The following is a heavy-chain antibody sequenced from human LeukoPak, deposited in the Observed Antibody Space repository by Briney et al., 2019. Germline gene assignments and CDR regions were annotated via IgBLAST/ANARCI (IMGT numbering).Heavy chain of an antibody. Sequence: ASVKVSCKASGYTFSNYGISWVRQATGRGLEWMGWISGQTGKTKQAQKFQGRITLTTDSATNTAYMELRSLTSDDTAVYYCARDLGQRNYQGTDALDIWGQGTMVTVSS. D-gene: IGHD1-7*01. CDR2: ISGQTGKT. V-gene: IGHV1-18*01. CDR1: GYTFSNYG. J-gene: IGHJ3*02. CDR3: ARDLGQRNYQGTDALDI.